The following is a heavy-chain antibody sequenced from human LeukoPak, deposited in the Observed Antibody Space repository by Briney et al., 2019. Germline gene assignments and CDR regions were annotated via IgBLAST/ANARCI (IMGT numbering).Heavy chain of an antibody. Sequence: PGGSLRLSCAASGFTFSTYTMTWVRQAPGKGLEWVSGISGTLPSNGRTYHADSVKARFTISRDNSKDTLYLQMNSLRAEDTAVYYCAIPGYSSPKDDYWGQGTLVTVSS. CDR3: AIPGYSSPKDDY. CDR2: ISGTLPSNGRT. J-gene: IGHJ4*02. D-gene: IGHD6-13*01. V-gene: IGHV3-23*01. CDR1: GFTFSTYT.